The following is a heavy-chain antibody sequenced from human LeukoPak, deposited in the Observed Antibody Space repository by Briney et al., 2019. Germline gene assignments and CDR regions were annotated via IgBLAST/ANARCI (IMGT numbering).Heavy chain of an antibody. J-gene: IGHJ4*02. V-gene: IGHV3-7*03. Sequence: GGSLRLSCAASGFTVSSNYMSWVRQAPGKGLEWVANIKQDGSEKYYVDSVKGRFTISRDNAKNSLYLQMNSLRAEDTAVYYCARGGRPASSSWYYWGQGTLVTVSS. CDR1: GFTVSSNY. CDR3: ARGGRPASSSWYY. D-gene: IGHD6-13*01. CDR2: IKQDGSEK.